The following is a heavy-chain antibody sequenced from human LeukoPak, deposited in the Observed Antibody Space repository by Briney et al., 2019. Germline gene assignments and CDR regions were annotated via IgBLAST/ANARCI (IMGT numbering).Heavy chain of an antibody. CDR2: ISSSGSTI. D-gene: IGHD5-18*01. V-gene: IGHV3-48*03. Sequence: GGSLRLSCAASGFTFSSYEMRWVRQAPGKGLEWISYISSSGSTIYYADSVKGRFTISRDNGKNSLYLQMNSLRAEDTAVYYCARVHYNTAMVDIDYWGQGTLVTVSS. CDR1: GFTFSSYE. J-gene: IGHJ4*02. CDR3: ARVHYNTAMVDIDY.